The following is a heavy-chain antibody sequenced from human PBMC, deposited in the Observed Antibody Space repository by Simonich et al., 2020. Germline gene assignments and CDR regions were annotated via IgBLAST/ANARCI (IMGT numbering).Heavy chain of an antibody. Sequence: QLQLQESGPGLVKPSETLSLTCTVSGGSISSSSYYWGWIRQPPGKGPEWIGSINYIGRTYSTPSLKRRFTISVDTSKNQFSLKLSSVTAADTAVYYCARHAGFAFDIWGQGTMVTVSS. D-gene: IGHD6-13*01. CDR2: INYIGRT. J-gene: IGHJ3*02. V-gene: IGHV4-39*01. CDR1: GGSISSSSYY. CDR3: ARHAGFAFDI.